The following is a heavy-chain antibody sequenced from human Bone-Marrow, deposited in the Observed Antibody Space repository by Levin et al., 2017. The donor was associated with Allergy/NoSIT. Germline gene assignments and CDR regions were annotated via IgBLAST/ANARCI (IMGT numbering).Heavy chain of an antibody. Sequence: SGGSLRLSCAASGFTFSGSAMHWVRQASGKGLEWVGRIRSNANSYSSAYAASVKGRFTISRDDSKNTAYLQMNSLKTEDTAVYYCTRQYYYDSSGYYYPMFYYYYGMDVWGQGTTVTVSS. CDR1: GFTFSGSA. CDR2: IRSNANSYSS. V-gene: IGHV3-73*01. J-gene: IGHJ6*02. D-gene: IGHD3-22*01. CDR3: TRQYYYDSSGYYYPMFYYYYGMDV.